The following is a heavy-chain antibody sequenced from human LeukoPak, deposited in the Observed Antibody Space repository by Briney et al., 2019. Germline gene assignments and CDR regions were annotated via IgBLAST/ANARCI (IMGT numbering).Heavy chain of an antibody. V-gene: IGHV1-8*01. CDR1: GYTFTSYD. CDR3: ARGKGYSYGYGY. D-gene: IGHD5-18*01. Sequence: ASVTVSCKASGYTFTSYDINWVRQATGQGLEWMGWMNPNSGNTGYAQKFQGRVTMTRNTSISTAYMELSSLRSKDTAVYYCARGKGYSYGYGYWGQGTLVTVSS. CDR2: MNPNSGNT. J-gene: IGHJ4*02.